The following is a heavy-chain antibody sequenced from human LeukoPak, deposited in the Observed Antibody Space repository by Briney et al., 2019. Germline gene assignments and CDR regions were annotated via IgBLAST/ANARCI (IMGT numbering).Heavy chain of an antibody. D-gene: IGHD6-13*01. V-gene: IGHV3-23*01. CDR1: GFTFSSYA. CDR3: AKERSSSWPRGWFDP. CDR2: ISGSGGST. Sequence: GGSLRLSCAASGFTFSSYAMSWVRQAPGKGLEWVSAISGSGGSTYYADSVKGRFTISRDNSKNAPYLQMNSLRAEDTAVYYCAKERSSSWPRGWFDPWGQGTLVTVSS. J-gene: IGHJ5*02.